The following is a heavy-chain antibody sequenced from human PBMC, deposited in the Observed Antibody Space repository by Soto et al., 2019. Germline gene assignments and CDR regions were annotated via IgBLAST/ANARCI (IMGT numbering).Heavy chain of an antibody. CDR1: GGSFSGYY. CDR3: ARGRAVRSSSSVYYYYYGMDV. CDR2: INHSGST. J-gene: IGHJ6*02. Sequence: SETLSLTCAVYGGSFSGYYWGWIRQPPGKGLEWIGEINHSGSTNYNPSLKSRVTISVDTSKNQFSLKLSSVTAADTAVYYCARGRAVRSSSSVYYYYYGMDVWGQGTTVTVSS. D-gene: IGHD6-6*01. V-gene: IGHV4-34*01.